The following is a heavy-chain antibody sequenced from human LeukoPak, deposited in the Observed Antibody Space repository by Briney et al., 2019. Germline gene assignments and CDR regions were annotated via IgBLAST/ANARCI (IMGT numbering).Heavy chain of an antibody. Sequence: PSETLSLTCTVSGGSISSYYWSWIRQPPVKGLQWIGYIYYSGSTNYSPSLKSRVTISVDTSKNQVSLKLSSVTAADTAVYYCARVFDAFDIWGQGTMVTVSS. CDR1: GGSISSYY. CDR3: ARVFDAFDI. J-gene: IGHJ3*02. CDR2: IYYSGST. V-gene: IGHV4-59*01.